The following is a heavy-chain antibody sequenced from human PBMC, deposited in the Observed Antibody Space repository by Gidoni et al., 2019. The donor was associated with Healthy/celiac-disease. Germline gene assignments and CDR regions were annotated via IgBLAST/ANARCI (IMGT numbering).Heavy chain of an antibody. CDR3: AKGQTEALGQWLVREAFGMDV. Sequence: EVQLLEFGGGLVQPGGSLGLSCAASGFTVSTNALSWVRQAPGTGLEWVAAISGSGGSTYYADSVKGRFTISRDNSKNTLYLQMNSLRAEDTAVYYCAKGQTEALGQWLVREAFGMDVWGQGTTVTVSS. J-gene: IGHJ6*02. CDR2: ISGSGGST. D-gene: IGHD6-19*01. CDR1: GFTVSTNA. V-gene: IGHV3-23*01.